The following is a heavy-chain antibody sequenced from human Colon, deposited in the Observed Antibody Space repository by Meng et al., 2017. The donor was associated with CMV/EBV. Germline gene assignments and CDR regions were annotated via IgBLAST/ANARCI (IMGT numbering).Heavy chain of an antibody. V-gene: IGHV2-70D*14. CDR2: IDWDDHK. J-gene: IGHJ6*02. CDR1: GFSLSTTGMR. Sequence: SGPTLVKPTQTLALTCTFSGFSLSTTGMRVSWIRQPPGKALEWLARIDWDDHKFYSTSLKNRLTISKDTSKNQVVFTVTNMDPVDTATYYCARVPGYYYYGMDVWGQGTTVTVSS. CDR3: ARVPGYYYYGMDV.